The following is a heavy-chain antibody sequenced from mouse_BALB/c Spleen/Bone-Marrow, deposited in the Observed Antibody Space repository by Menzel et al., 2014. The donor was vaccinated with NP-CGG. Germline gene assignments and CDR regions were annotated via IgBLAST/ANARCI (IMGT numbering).Heavy chain of an antibody. CDR3: ARSRDYGSSYYAMDY. CDR1: GFNIKDTY. D-gene: IGHD1-1*01. J-gene: IGHJ4*01. Sequence: VQLQQSGAKLVKPGASVKLSCTASGFNIKDTYMHWVKQRPEQGPEWIGRIDPANGNTKYDPKFQGKATITADTSSNTAYLQLSSLTSEDTAVYYCARSRDYGSSYYAMDYWGQGTSVTVSS. CDR2: IDPANGNT. V-gene: IGHV14-3*02.